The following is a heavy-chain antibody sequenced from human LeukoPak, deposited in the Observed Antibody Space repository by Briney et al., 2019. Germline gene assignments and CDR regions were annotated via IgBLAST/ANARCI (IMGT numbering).Heavy chain of an antibody. Sequence: GGSLRLSCAASGFTFSSYWMSWVRQAPGKGLEWVANIKQDGSEKYYVDSVKGRFTISRDNAKNSLYLQMNSLRAEDTAVYYCARDVGGRIVVVVAATSGLYIDYWGQGTLVTVSS. V-gene: IGHV3-7*01. D-gene: IGHD2-15*01. J-gene: IGHJ4*02. CDR3: ARDVGGRIVVVVAATSGLYIDY. CDR2: IKQDGSEK. CDR1: GFTFSSYW.